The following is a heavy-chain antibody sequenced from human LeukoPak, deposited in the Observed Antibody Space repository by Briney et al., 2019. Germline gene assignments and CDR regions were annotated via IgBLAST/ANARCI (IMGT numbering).Heavy chain of an antibody. CDR3: VRDAHGSYDS. J-gene: IGHJ5*01. D-gene: IGHD1-26*01. V-gene: IGHV3-72*01. CDR1: GFTVSDYN. Sequence: GGSLRLSCAASGFTVSDYNMDWVRQAPGKGLEWVGRTRSKFESYTTEYAASVKGIFTISRDGSKSSLYLQMNSLKTEDTAVYYCVRDAHGSYDSWGQGTLVTVSS. CDR2: TRSKFESYTT.